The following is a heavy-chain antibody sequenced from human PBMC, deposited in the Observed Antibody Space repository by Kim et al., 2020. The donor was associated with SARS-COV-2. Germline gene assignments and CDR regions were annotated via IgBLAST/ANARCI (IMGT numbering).Heavy chain of an antibody. CDR1: GGSISSSSYY. D-gene: IGHD4-17*01. CDR3: ARRYVTTFDY. V-gene: IGHV4-39*01. J-gene: IGHJ4*02. Sequence: SETLSLTCTVSGGSISSSSYYWGWIRQPPGKGLEWIGTIYYSGSTYYNPSLKSRVTISVDTSKNQFSLKLSSVTAADTAVYYCARRYVTTFDYWGQGTLVTVSS. CDR2: IYYSGST.